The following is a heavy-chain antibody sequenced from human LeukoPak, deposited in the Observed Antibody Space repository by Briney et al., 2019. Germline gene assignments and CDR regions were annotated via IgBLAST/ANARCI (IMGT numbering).Heavy chain of an antibody. CDR3: AKGACCSGGSCYRSPFDY. CDR2: ISGSGGST. J-gene: IGHJ4*02. V-gene: IGHV3-23*01. CDR1: GFTFSSYA. Sequence: GGSLRLSCAASGFTFSSYAMSWVRQAPGKGLEWVSAISGSGGSTYYADSVKGRFTISRDNSKNTLYLQMNSLRAEDTAVYYCAKGACCSGGSCYRSPFDYWGQGTLVTVSS. D-gene: IGHD2-15*01.